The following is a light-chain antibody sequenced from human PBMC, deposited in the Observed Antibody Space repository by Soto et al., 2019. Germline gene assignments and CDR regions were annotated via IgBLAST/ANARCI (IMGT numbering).Light chain of an antibody. J-gene: IGLJ2*01. CDR2: EVS. CDR1: SSDVGGYNY. Sequence: QFALTQPPSASGSPGQSVTISCTGTSSDVGGYNYVSWYQQHPGKAPKLMIYEVSERPSGVPDRFSGSKSGNTASLTVSGLQAEDEADYYCSSYAGSNHVVFGGGTKLTVL. CDR3: SSYAGSNHVV. V-gene: IGLV2-8*01.